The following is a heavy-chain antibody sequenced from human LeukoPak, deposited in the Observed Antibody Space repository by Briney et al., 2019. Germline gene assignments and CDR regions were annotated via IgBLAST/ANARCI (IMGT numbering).Heavy chain of an antibody. CDR2: IKQDGSEK. D-gene: IGHD5-18*01. V-gene: IGHV3-7*01. Sequence: GGSPRLTCAASGFTFSSYWMSWVRLAPGKGLEWVANIKQDGSEKYYVDFVKGRFTISRDNAKNSLYLQMNSLRAEDTAVYYCARATDTAFYYFDYWGQGTLVTVSS. J-gene: IGHJ4*02. CDR1: GFTFSSYW. CDR3: ARATDTAFYYFDY.